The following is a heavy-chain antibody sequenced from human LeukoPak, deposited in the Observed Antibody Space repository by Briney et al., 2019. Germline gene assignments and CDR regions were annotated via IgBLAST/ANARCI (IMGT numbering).Heavy chain of an antibody. J-gene: IGHJ4*02. CDR3: AKISSGWINGPFGY. Sequence: QPGRSLRLSCAASGFTFDDYAMPWVRQAPGKGLEWVSGISWNSGSIGYADSVKGRFTISRDNAKNSLYLQMNSLRAEDTALYYCAKISSGWINGPFGYWGQGTLVTVSS. CDR1: GFTFDDYA. V-gene: IGHV3-9*01. D-gene: IGHD6-19*01. CDR2: ISWNSGSI.